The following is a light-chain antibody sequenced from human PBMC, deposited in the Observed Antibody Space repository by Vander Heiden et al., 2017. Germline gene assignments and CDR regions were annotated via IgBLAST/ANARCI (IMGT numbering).Light chain of an antibody. CDR3: LQTFTYPWT. Sequence: IHLTQSPSSLSASVGDRVTLTCRASQGISSDLGWYQQKPGEAPKLLIYAASKLRSGVPSRFSGSRSGTDFTLAISSLQAEDFATYYCLQTFTYPWTFGRGTKVELK. CDR1: QGISSD. J-gene: IGKJ1*01. V-gene: IGKV1-6*01. CDR2: AAS.